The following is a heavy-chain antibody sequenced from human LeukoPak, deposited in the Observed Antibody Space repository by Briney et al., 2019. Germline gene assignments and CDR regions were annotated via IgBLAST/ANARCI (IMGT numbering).Heavy chain of an antibody. CDR1: GYSFSSYW. CDR2: IYPGDSDT. CDR3: ARPVPSGLDV. V-gene: IGHV5-51*01. J-gene: IGHJ6*02. Sequence: GESLKISCKGSGYSFSSYWIAWVRQMPGTGLEWMGIIYPGDSDTKYSPSFQGQVTISADKSISTAYLQWSSLKASDTAMYYCARPVPSGLDVWGQGTTVTVSS. D-gene: IGHD6-19*01.